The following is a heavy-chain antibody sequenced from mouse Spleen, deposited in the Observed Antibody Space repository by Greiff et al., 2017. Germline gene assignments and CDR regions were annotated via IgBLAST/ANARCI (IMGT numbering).Heavy chain of an antibody. CDR3: ARSSLRLYAMDY. V-gene: IGHV1-81*01. J-gene: IGHJ4*01. CDR2: IYPRSGNT. CDR1: GYTFTSYG. Sequence: VQLVESGAELARPGASVKLSCKASGYTFTSYGISWVKQRTGQGLEWIGEIYPRSGNTYYNEKFKGKATLTADKSSSTAYMELRSLTSEDSAVYFCARSSLRLYAMDYWGQGTSVTVSS. D-gene: IGHD2-4*01.